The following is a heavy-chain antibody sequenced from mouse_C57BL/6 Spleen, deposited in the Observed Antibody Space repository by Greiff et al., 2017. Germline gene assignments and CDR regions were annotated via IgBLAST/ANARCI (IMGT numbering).Heavy chain of an antibody. CDR2: INPNNGGT. Sequence: EVQLVESGPELVKPGASVKMSCKASGYTFTDYNMHWVKQSHGKSLEWIGYINPNNGGTSYNQKFKGKATLTVNKSSSTAYMELRSLTSEDSAVYYCARVRRYDYGYFDVWGTGTTVTVSS. V-gene: IGHV1-22*01. CDR3: ARVRRYDYGYFDV. CDR1: GYTFTDYN. D-gene: IGHD2-3*01. J-gene: IGHJ1*03.